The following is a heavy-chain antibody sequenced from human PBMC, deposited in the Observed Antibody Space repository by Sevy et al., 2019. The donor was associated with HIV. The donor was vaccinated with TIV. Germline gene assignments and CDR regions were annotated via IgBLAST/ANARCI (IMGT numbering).Heavy chain of an antibody. CDR2: IYHSGST. V-gene: IGHV4-30-2*01. Sequence: SETLSLTCAVSGGSISSGGYSWSWIRQPPGKGLEWIGYIYHSGSTYYNPSLKSRVTISVDRSKNQFSLKLSSVTAADTALYYCAGAGPYYYDSSGYPNWFDPWGQGTLVTVSS. D-gene: IGHD3-22*01. J-gene: IGHJ5*02. CDR3: AGAGPYYYDSSGYPNWFDP. CDR1: GGSISSGGYS.